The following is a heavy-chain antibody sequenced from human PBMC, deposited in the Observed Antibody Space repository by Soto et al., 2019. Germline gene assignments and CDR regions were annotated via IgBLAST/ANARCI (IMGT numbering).Heavy chain of an antibody. CDR1: GGSISSYY. Sequence: SETLSLTCTVSGGSISSYYWSWIRQPPGKGLEWIGYIYYSGSTNYNPSIKSRVTISVDTSKNQFSLKLSSVTAADTAVYYCARTNIAAAFSLYYYYYMDVWGKGTTVTVSS. CDR3: ARTNIAAAFSLYYYYYMDV. CDR2: IYYSGST. D-gene: IGHD6-13*01. J-gene: IGHJ6*03. V-gene: IGHV4-59*01.